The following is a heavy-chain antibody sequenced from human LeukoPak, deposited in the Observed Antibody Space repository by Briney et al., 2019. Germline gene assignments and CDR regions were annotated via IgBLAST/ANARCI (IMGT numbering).Heavy chain of an antibody. J-gene: IGHJ4*02. V-gene: IGHV3-30-3*01. CDR1: GFTFSSYA. D-gene: IGHD5-18*01. CDR2: ISYDGSNK. Sequence: PGGSLRLSCAASGFTFSSYAMHSVRQAPGKGLGWVAVISYDGSNKNYAASVKGRFTITRDNSKNTLYLQMNSLRAEDTAVYYCAREAWIHYYFDYWGQGTLVTVSS. CDR3: AREAWIHYYFDY.